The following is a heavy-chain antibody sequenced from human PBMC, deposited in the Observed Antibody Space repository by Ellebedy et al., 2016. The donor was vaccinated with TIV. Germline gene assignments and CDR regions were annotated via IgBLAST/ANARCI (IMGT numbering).Heavy chain of an antibody. V-gene: IGHV3-7*04. Sequence: GGSLRLXXAASGFTFSGYWISWVRQAPGKGLEWVANIKEDGSEKYYVDSVKGRFTISRDNAKNSLYLQMNSLRAEDTAVYFCARGEGWIDNWGQGTSVTVSS. CDR3: ARGEGWIDN. J-gene: IGHJ4*02. CDR1: GFTFSGYW. D-gene: IGHD5-24*01. CDR2: IKEDGSEK.